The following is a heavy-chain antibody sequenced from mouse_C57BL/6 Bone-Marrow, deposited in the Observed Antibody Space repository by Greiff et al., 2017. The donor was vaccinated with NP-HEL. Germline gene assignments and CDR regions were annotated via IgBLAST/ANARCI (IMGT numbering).Heavy chain of an antibody. CDR2: IYPRDGST. CDR3: ARHYDYSIWYAMDY. CDR1: GYTFTDHT. D-gene: IGHD2-4*01. Sequence: VKLMESDAELVKPGASVKISCKVSGYTFTDHTIHWMKQRPEQGLEWIGYIYPRDGSTKYNEKFKGKATLTADKSSSTAYMQLNSLTSEDSAVYFCARHYDYSIWYAMDYWGQGTSVTVSS. J-gene: IGHJ4*01. V-gene: IGHV1-78*01.